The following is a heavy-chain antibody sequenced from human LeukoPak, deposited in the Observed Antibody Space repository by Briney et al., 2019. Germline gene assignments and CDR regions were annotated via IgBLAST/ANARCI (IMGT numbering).Heavy chain of an antibody. Sequence: SETLSLTCAVYGGSFSGYYWSWIRQPPGKGLEWIGEINHSGSTNYNPSLKSRVTISVDTSKNQFSLKLSSVTAADTAVYYCARRGRITIFGVVPDYMDVWGKGTTVTVSS. V-gene: IGHV4-34*01. CDR2: INHSGST. J-gene: IGHJ6*03. D-gene: IGHD3-3*01. CDR3: ARRGRITIFGVVPDYMDV. CDR1: GGSFSGYY.